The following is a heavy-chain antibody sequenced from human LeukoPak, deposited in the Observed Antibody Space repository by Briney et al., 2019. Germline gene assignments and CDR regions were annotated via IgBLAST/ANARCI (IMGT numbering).Heavy chain of an antibody. CDR3: ARDSSYCSSTSCLVLDY. CDR2: VSYSGTT. D-gene: IGHD2-2*01. J-gene: IGHJ4*02. V-gene: IGHV4-59*12. Sequence: SETLSLTCTVSGGSISSYYWTWIRQPPGKGLEWIGYVSYSGTTKYNPSLKSRVTMSVDMSKNRLSLRLTSVTAADTAVYYCARDSSYCSSTSCLVLDYWGQGTLVTVSS. CDR1: GGSISSYY.